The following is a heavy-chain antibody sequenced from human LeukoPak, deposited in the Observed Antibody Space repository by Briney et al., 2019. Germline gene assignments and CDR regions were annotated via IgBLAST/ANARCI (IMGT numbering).Heavy chain of an antibody. CDR1: GYTFTGYY. CDR3: ARDWIAAALFDY. D-gene: IGHD6-13*01. CDR2: INPNRGGT. V-gene: IGHV1-2*02. Sequence: GASVKVSCKASGYTFTGYYMHWVRQAPGQGLEWMGWINPNRGGTNYAQKFQGRVTMTRDTSISTAYMELSRLRSDDTAVYYCARDWIAAALFDYWGQGTLVTVSS. J-gene: IGHJ4*02.